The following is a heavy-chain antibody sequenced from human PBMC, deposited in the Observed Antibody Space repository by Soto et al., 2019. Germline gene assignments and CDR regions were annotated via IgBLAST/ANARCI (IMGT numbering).Heavy chain of an antibody. CDR3: ARAPAGDYVDH. J-gene: IGHJ4*02. CDR2: ISYNGNT. V-gene: IGHV4-30-4*01. Sequence: QVQLQESGPGLVKPSQTLSLTCTVSGGSISSGDYSWNWIRQPPGKGLEWIGYISYNGNTYNKSLKSRVTISVDTSTNQFSLKMTSVTAADTAVYYCARAPAGDYVDHWGQGTLVTVSS. CDR1: GGSISSGDYS. D-gene: IGHD4-17*01.